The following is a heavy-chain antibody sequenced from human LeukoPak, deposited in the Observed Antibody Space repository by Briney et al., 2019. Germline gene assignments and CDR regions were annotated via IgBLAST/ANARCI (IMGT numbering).Heavy chain of an antibody. CDR3: ARDTDNSIAVAGTPGFDY. V-gene: IGHV1-46*01. CDR1: GYTFTSYY. D-gene: IGHD6-19*01. J-gene: IGHJ4*02. CDR2: INPSGGST. Sequence: ASVKVSCKESGYTFTSYYMHWVRQAPGQGLEWMGIINPSGGSTSYAQKFQGRVTMTRDTSTSTVYMELSSLRSEDTAVYYCARDTDNSIAVAGTPGFDYWGQGTLVTVSS.